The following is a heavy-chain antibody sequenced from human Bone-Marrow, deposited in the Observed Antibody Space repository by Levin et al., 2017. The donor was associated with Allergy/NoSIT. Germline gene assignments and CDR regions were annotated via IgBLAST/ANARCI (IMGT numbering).Heavy chain of an antibody. CDR1: GFTFSDYY. D-gene: IGHD2-21*02. CDR3: ATSMVAYCGGDCYSRPFDI. J-gene: IGHJ3*02. V-gene: IGHV3-11*01. CDR2: ISSSGSTI. Sequence: PGESLKISCAASGFTFSDYYMSWIRHAPGKGLQWVSYISSSGSTIYYADSVKGRFTISRDNAKNSLYLQMNSLRAEDTAVYYCATSMVAYCGGDCYSRPFDIWGQGTMVTVSS.